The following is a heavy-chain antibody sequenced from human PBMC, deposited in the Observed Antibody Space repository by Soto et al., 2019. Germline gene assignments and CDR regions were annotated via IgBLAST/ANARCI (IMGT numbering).Heavy chain of an antibody. CDR2: ISYDGRNK. Sequence: VQMVESGGGVVQPGRSLRLSCAASGFMFSTYAMHWVRQAPGKGLEWVAIISYDGRNKYYADSVKDRFTISRDNSKNTLYLQMSSPRADDTAVYYCAKGSGRKMVRGVIIGVNIDYWGQGTLVTVSS. D-gene: IGHD3-10*01. CDR1: GFMFSTYA. J-gene: IGHJ4*02. V-gene: IGHV3-30*18. CDR3: AKGSGRKMVRGVIIGVNIDY.